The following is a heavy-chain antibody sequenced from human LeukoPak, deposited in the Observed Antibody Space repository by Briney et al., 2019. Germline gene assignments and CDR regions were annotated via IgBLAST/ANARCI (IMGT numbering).Heavy chain of an antibody. Sequence: GGSLRLSCAASGFPFSSYWMSWVRQAPGKGLEWVANIKQDGSEKYYVDSVKGRFTISRDNAKNSLYLQMNSLRAEDTAVYYCARDGVFGVVLPLDYWGQGTLVTVSS. CDR2: IKQDGSEK. D-gene: IGHD3-3*01. V-gene: IGHV3-7*01. CDR3: ARDGVFGVVLPLDY. CDR1: GFPFSSYW. J-gene: IGHJ4*02.